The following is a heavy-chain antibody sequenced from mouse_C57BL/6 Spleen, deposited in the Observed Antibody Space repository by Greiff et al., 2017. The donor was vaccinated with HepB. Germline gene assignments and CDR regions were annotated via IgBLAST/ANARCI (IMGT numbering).Heavy chain of an antibody. CDR1: GYTFTDHT. V-gene: IGHV1-78*01. CDR2: IYPRDGST. D-gene: IGHD1-1*01. Sequence: VQLQESDAELVKPGASVKISCKVSGYTFTDHTIHWMKQRPEQGLEWIGYIYPRDGSTKYNEKFKGKATLTADKSSSTAYMQLNSLTSEDSAVYFCARGGIDYYGSSYPFAYWGQGTLVTVSA. J-gene: IGHJ3*01. CDR3: ARGGIDYYGSSYPFAY.